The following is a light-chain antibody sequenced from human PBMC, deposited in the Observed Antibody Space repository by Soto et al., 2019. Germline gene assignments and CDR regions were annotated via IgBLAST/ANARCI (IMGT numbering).Light chain of an antibody. CDR1: QSVGTY. V-gene: IGKV3-11*01. CDR2: DSS. J-gene: IGKJ4*01. Sequence: EIVLTQSPATLSLSPGERATLSCRASQSVGTYFAWYQQKPGQAPRLLIYDSSNRATGIPARFSGSGSGTDCTLTISSLEPEDFAVYYCQQRSDWPSTFGGGTKVEIK. CDR3: QQRSDWPST.